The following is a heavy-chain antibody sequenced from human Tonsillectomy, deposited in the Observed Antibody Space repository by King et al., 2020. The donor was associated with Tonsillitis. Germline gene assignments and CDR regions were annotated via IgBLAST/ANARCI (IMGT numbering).Heavy chain of an antibody. CDR3: ARADWFDP. CDR2: IYSGGIT. J-gene: IGHJ5*02. V-gene: IGHV3-53*01. CDR1: GFTVCNNY. Sequence: VQLVESGGGLIQPGGSLRLSCAASGFTVCNNYVSWVRQAPGKGLEWVSFIYSGGITYYADSSKGRFTISRDKSKNMVYLQMYSLSAEDTAVYYCARADWFDPWGQGTLVTVSS.